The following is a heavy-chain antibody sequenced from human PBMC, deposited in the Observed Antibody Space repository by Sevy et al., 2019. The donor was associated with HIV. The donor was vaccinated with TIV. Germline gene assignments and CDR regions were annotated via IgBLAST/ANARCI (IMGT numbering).Heavy chain of an antibody. Sequence: GGSLRLSCAASGFTVNSNYMTWVRQAPGKGLEGVSVIHSDDTTYHADSVKDRFTISRDNSKNTLYLQMNSLRAEDTAVYYCAKAINYETRTGKFDYWGQGTLVTVSS. CDR3: AKAINYETRTGKFDY. CDR1: GFTVNSNY. V-gene: IGHV3-66*01. CDR2: IHSDDTT. J-gene: IGHJ4*02. D-gene: IGHD4-4*01.